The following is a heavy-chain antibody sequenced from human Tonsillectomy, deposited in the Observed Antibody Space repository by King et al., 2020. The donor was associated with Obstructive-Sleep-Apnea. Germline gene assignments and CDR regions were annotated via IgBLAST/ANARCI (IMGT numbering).Heavy chain of an antibody. CDR1: GFTFSSYA. CDR3: AREARTGGSYPG. J-gene: IGHJ4*02. Sequence: VQLVESGGGLVQPGGSLRLSCAASGFTFSSYAMHWARQAPGKGLEYVSAISGNGGSTYYANSVKVRLTISRDNSKNTLYLQMGSLRTEDMAVYYCAREARTGGSYPGWGQGTLVTVSS. V-gene: IGHV3-64*01. CDR2: ISGNGGST. D-gene: IGHD1-26*01.